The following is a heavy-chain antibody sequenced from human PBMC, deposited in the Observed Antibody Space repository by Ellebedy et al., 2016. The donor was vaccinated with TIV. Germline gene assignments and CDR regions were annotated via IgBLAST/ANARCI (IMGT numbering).Heavy chain of an antibody. V-gene: IGHV3-74*01. Sequence: GESLKISCAASGFTFSNYWMHWVRQAPGKGLVWVSRINTDGSSTTYADSVKGRFTISRDNAKNTLYLQMNSLRAEDTAVYYCARDAFGSIDYWGQGTLVTVSS. CDR2: INTDGSST. D-gene: IGHD3-3*01. J-gene: IGHJ4*02. CDR3: ARDAFGSIDY. CDR1: GFTFSNYW.